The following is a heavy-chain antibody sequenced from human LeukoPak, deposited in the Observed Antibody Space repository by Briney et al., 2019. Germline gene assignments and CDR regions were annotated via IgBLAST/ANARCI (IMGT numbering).Heavy chain of an antibody. CDR1: GFTFSSYG. CDR2: INWNGGST. CDR3: ARDSSSWYVSEH. V-gene: IGHV3-20*04. D-gene: IGHD6-13*01. J-gene: IGHJ1*01. Sequence: PGRSLRLSCAASGFTFSSYGMHWVRQAPGKGLEWVSGINWNGGSTGYADSVKGRFTISRDNAKNSLYLQMNSLRAEDTALYYCARDSSSWYVSEHWGQGTLVTVSS.